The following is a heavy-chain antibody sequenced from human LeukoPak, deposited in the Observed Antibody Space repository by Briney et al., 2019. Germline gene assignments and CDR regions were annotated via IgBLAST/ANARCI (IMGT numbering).Heavy chain of an antibody. CDR1: GFTFSDYS. V-gene: IGHV3-48*01. CDR2: ISTTSSSTI. J-gene: IGHJ4*02. D-gene: IGHD3-22*01. Sequence: GGSLRLSCAASGFTFSDYSMNWVRQAPGKGLEWVSYISTTSSSTIYYADSVKVRFTISRDNAKNSLYLQMNSLRAEDTAVYYCAKDRGSSGYHFDYWGQGTLVTVSS. CDR3: AKDRGSSGYHFDY.